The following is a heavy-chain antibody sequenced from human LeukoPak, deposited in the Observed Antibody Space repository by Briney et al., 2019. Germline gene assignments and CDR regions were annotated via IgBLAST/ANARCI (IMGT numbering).Heavy chain of an antibody. Sequence: GGSLRLSCAASGFTVSSNYMSWVRQAPGKGLEWVSIIYNDDNTNYADSVKGRFTISRDKSKNTLYLQMNSLRAEDTDVFYCASDPFCGGDCYYDYWGHGTLVTVSS. CDR3: ASDPFCGGDCYYDY. CDR1: GFTVSSNY. V-gene: IGHV3-53*01. J-gene: IGHJ4*01. D-gene: IGHD2-21*02. CDR2: IYNDDNT.